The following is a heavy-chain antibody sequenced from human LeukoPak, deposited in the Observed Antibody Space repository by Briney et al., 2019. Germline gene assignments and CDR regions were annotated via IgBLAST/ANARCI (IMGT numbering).Heavy chain of an antibody. Sequence: ASVKVSCKTSGYTFTAYDITWMRQATGQGLEWMGWLDTNNGHTGYAQKFQGRVTITRDTSMSTAYMELTSLRSEDTAVYYCARDYIRRGTIFGTRDDAFDVWGQWTMVTVSS. J-gene: IGHJ3*01. CDR2: LDTNNGHT. CDR3: ARDYIRRGTIFGTRDDAFDV. D-gene: IGHD3-3*01. CDR1: GYTFTAYD. V-gene: IGHV1-8*03.